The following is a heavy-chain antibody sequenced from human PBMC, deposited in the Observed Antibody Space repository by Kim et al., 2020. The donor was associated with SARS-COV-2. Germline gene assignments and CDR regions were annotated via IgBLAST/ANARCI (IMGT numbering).Heavy chain of an antibody. Sequence: SETLSLTCTVSGGSTSSSSYYWGWIRQPPGKGLEWIGSIYYSGSTYYNPSLKSRVTISVDTSKNQFSLKLSSVTAADTAVYYCASYRRTNFNYYEDYWG. V-gene: IGHV4-39*01. CDR3: ASYRRTNFNYYEDY. CDR1: GGSTSSSSYY. CDR2: IYYSGST. J-gene: IGHJ4*01. D-gene: IGHD3-22*01.